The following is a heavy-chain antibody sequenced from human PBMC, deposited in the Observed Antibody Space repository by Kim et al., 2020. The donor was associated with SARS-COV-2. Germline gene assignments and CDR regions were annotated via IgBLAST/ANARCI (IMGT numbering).Heavy chain of an antibody. V-gene: IGHV4-39*01. D-gene: IGHD3-10*01. CDR3: ARQHYYGSGRGGYFDY. J-gene: IGHJ4*02. Sequence: SLKSRVTISVDTAKNQFSLKLSSVTAADTAVYYCARQHYYGSGRGGYFDYWGQGTLVTVSS.